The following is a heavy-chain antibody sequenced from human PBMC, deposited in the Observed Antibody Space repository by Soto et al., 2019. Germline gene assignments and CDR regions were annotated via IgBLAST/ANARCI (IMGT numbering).Heavy chain of an antibody. V-gene: IGHV2-26*01. D-gene: IGHD5-12*01. CDR1: GFSLSNARMG. CDR2: IFSNDEK. Sequence: SGPTLVNPTETLTLTCTVSGFSLSNARMGVTWIRQPPGKALEWLARIFSNDEKSYSTSLKSRLTISKDPSKSQVVLIMTNMDPVDTATYYCARSLRWLTPDFWGQGTLVTVSS. J-gene: IGHJ4*02. CDR3: ARSLRWLTPDF.